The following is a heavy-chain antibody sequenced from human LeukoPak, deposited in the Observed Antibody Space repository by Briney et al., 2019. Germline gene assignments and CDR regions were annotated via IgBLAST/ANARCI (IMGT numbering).Heavy chain of an antibody. Sequence: GASVKVSCKASGYTFTSYDINWVRQATGQGLEWMGSMNPNSGNTGYAQKFQGRVTITRNTSISTAYMELSSLRSEDTAVYYCARGGSWIQLWLAFDIWGQGTMVTVSS. CDR2: MNPNSGNT. CDR3: ARGGSWIQLWLAFDI. J-gene: IGHJ3*02. D-gene: IGHD5-18*01. V-gene: IGHV1-8*03. CDR1: GYTFTSYD.